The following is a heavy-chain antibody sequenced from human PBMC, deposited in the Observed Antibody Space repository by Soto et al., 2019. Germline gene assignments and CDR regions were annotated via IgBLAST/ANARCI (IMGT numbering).Heavy chain of an antibody. CDR3: AREPTVDTRQSDY. D-gene: IGHD5-18*01. CDR1: GFTFSSYA. CDR2: ISYDGSNK. J-gene: IGHJ4*02. V-gene: IGHV3-30-3*01. Sequence: QVQLVESGGGVVQPGRSLRLSCAASGFTFSSYAMHWVRQAPGKGLGWVAVISYDGSNKYYADSVKGRFTISRDNSKNTLYLQMNSLRAEDTAVYYCAREPTVDTRQSDYWGQGTLVTVSS.